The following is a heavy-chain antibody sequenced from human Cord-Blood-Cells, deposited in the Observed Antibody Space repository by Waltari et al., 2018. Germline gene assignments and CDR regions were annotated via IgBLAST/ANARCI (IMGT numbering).Heavy chain of an antibody. J-gene: IGHJ4*02. CDR3: ARGPRLSIAAAVYDY. V-gene: IGHV4-61*01. CDR2: IYYSGST. Sequence: QVQLQESGPGLVKPSETLSLTCTVSGRSVSSGSYYWSWIRQPPGKGLEWIGYIYYSGSTNYNPSLKSRVTISVDTSKNQFSLKLSSVTAADTAVYYCARGPRLSIAAAVYDYWGEGTLVTVSS. CDR1: GRSVSSGSYY. D-gene: IGHD6-13*01.